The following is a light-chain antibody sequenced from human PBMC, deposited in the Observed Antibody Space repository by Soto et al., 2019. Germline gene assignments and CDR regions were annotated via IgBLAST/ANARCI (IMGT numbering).Light chain of an antibody. J-gene: IGKJ3*01. CDR1: QTVTSNY. CDR3: QQYSSSPPN. CDR2: GAS. V-gene: IGKV3-20*01. Sequence: EIVLMQSPGTLSLSPGERATLSCRASQTVTSNYLAWYQQKPGQAPRLLIYGASSRATGIPDRLSGSGSGTDFTLTISRLEPEDFAVYYCQQYSSSPPNFGPGTKVDIK.